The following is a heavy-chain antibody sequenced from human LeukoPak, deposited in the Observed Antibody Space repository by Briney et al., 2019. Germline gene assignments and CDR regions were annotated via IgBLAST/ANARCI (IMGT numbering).Heavy chain of an antibody. V-gene: IGHV1-2*02. Sequence: ASVKVSCKASVYTFIGYYMHWVRQAPGQGLEWMGWINPNSGGTNYAQKFQGRVTMTRDTSISTAYMELSILRSDDTAVYYCARESLSGTTTIWFGPWGQGTLVSVSS. CDR3: ARESLSGTTTIWFGP. D-gene: IGHD1-20*01. CDR1: VYTFIGYY. J-gene: IGHJ5*02. CDR2: INPNSGGT.